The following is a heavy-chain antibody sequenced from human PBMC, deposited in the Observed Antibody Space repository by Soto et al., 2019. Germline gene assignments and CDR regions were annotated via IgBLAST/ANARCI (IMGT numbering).Heavy chain of an antibody. V-gene: IGHV3-23*04. Sequence: EVQLVESGGGLVQPGVSLRLSCEASGFAFSNYAMSWVRQGPGKGLEWVSSVGDGGGRTYYADSVKGRFTISRDNSKNRLSLKMKSLRAEDTAVYYCARKGIVEGRNHAAFDLWGQGTMVIVSS. J-gene: IGHJ3*01. D-gene: IGHD1-26*01. CDR1: GFAFSNYA. CDR3: ARKGIVEGRNHAAFDL. CDR2: VGDGGGRT.